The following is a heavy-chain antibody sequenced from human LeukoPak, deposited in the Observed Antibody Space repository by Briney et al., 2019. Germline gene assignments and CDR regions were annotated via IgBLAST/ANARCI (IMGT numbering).Heavy chain of an antibody. CDR3: ARERAAADTDAFDI. V-gene: IGHV3-23*01. Sequence: GGSLRLSCAASGFTFSSYGMSWVRQAPGKGLEWVSGISGSGGSTYYADSVKGRFTISRDNAKNSLYLQMNSLRAEDTAVYYCARERAAADTDAFDIWGQGTMVTVSS. D-gene: IGHD6-13*01. CDR1: GFTFSSYG. CDR2: ISGSGGST. J-gene: IGHJ3*02.